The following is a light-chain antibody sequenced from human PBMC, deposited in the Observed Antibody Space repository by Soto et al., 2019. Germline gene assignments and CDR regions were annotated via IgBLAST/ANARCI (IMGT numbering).Light chain of an antibody. CDR3: VLFVGSSVV. CDR1: SGSVSTSYY. V-gene: IGLV8-61*01. Sequence: QTVVTQEPSFSVSPGGTVTLTCGLTSGSVSTSYYPSWYQQTPGQTPRTLIYSTNTRSSGVPDRFSGSILGNKAALTITGAQADDESDYYCVLFVGSSVVFGGGTKLTVL. J-gene: IGLJ2*01. CDR2: STN.